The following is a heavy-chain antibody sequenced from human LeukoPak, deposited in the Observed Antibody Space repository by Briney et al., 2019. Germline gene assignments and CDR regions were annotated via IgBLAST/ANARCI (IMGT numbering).Heavy chain of an antibody. D-gene: IGHD6-19*01. CDR1: GFTFDDYA. CDR3: AKDNRRHYTSGPNPDSLH. Sequence: GGSLRLSCAASGFTFDDYAMHWVRQAPGRGLEWVSGISWNSGSIGYADSVKGRFTISRDNAKNSLYLQMNSLRVEDTAFYYRAKDNRRHYTSGPNPDSLHWGQGALVTVSS. V-gene: IGHV3-9*01. CDR2: ISWNSGSI. J-gene: IGHJ4*02.